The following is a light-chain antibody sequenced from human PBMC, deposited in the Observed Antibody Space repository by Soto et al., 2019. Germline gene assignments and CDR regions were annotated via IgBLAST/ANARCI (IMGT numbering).Light chain of an antibody. Sequence: AIRMTQSPSSFSASTGDRVTITCRASQGISSYLAWYQQKPGKAPKLLIYAASTLQSGVPSRFSGSGSGTDFTLTISCLQSEDFATDYCQQYYSYLRNFGQGTKLEIK. V-gene: IGKV1-8*01. J-gene: IGKJ2*01. CDR1: QGISSY. CDR2: AAS. CDR3: QQYYSYLRN.